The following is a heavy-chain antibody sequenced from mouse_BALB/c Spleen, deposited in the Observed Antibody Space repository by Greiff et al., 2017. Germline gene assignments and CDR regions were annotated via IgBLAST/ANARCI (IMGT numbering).Heavy chain of an antibody. Sequence: MESGGGLVKPGGSLKLSCAASGFTFSSYAMSWVRQTPEKRLEWVASISSGGSTYYPDSVKGRFTISRDNARNILYLQMSSLRSEDTAMYYCARGRDYGSSYPAWFAYWGQGTLVTVSA. CDR3: ARGRDYGSSYPAWFAY. V-gene: IGHV5-6-5*01. CDR2: ISSGGST. CDR1: GFTFSSYA. D-gene: IGHD1-1*01. J-gene: IGHJ3*01.